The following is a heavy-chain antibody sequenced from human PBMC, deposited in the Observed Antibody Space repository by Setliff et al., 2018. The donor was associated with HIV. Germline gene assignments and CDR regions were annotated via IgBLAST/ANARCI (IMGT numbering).Heavy chain of an antibody. J-gene: IGHJ5*02. V-gene: IGHV3-7*01. D-gene: IGHD6-13*01. CDR2: IKHDGSER. CDR3: ARGPLSSSWYNWFDP. Sequence: GGSLRLSCVASGLPFYNYWMTWLRRAPGRGLEWVASIKHDGSERYYVDSVKGRFTISRDNAKNSLYLQMNSLRAEDTAVYYCARGPLSSSWYNWFDPWGQGTLVTVSS. CDR1: GLPFYNYW.